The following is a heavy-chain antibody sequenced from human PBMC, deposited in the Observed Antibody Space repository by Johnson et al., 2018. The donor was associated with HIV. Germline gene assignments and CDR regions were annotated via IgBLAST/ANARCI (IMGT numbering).Heavy chain of an antibody. D-gene: IGHD1-26*01. Sequence: QVQLVESGGGVVQPGGSLRLSCAASGFTFSTYGVHWVRQAPGKGLEWVSFIRFDGSDKYYADFVKGRFTVSRDNSKNTMYLEMNSLRSEDTAVYYCAKDRRQGGSNPDAFDIWGQGTMVTVSS. V-gene: IGHV3-30*02. CDR3: AKDRRQGGSNPDAFDI. CDR2: IRFDGSDK. J-gene: IGHJ3*02. CDR1: GFTFSTYG.